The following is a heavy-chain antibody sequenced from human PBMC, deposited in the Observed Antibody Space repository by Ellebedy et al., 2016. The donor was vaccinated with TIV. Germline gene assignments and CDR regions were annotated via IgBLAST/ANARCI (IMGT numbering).Heavy chain of an antibody. D-gene: IGHD4-17*01. J-gene: IGHJ6*02. CDR2: TSFDGSNK. Sequence: GESLKISXAASGFTFSNYAMHWVRQAPGKGLEWVAVTSFDGSNKYYADSVKGRLTISRDNSKNTLYLQMNSLRAEDTAVYYCARDLSVTTWGDYYYDMDVWGQGTTVTVSS. CDR3: ARDLSVTTWGDYYYDMDV. CDR1: GFTFSNYA. V-gene: IGHV3-30-3*01.